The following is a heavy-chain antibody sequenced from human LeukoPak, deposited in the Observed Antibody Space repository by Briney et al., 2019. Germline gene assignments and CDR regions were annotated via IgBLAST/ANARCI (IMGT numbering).Heavy chain of an antibody. J-gene: IGHJ5*02. CDR3: ARRVTSNWFDP. Sequence: PSETLSLTCGVSGGSISSTNWWTWVRQPPGEGLEWIGEVELSGRTNYNPSLESRVTISVDMSANHISLKLTSVTAADTAVYYCARRVTSNWFDPWGQGTLVTVPS. CDR1: GGSISSTNW. V-gene: IGHV4-4*02. CDR2: VELSGRT. D-gene: IGHD2-21*02.